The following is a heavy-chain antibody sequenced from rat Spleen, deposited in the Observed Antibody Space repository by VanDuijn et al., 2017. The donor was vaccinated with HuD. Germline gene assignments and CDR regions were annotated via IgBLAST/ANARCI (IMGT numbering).Heavy chain of an antibody. V-gene: IGHV5-25*01. J-gene: IGHJ2*01. Sequence: EVQLVESDGGLVQPGRSLKLSCAASGFTFSDYFMAWVRQAPTKGLEWVASISTGGGNTYYRDSVKGRFTISRDNAKSTLYLQMDSLRSEDTATYYCATANTGAFDYWGQGVMVTVSS. D-gene: IGHD4-2*01. CDR2: ISTGGGNT. CDR3: ATANTGAFDY. CDR1: GFTFSDYF.